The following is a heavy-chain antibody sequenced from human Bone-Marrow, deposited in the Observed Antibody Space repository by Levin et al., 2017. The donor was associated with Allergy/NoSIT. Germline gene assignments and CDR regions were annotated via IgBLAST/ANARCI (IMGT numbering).Heavy chain of an antibody. CDR1: GFTFSSYA. J-gene: IGHJ4*02. CDR2: ISYDGSNK. V-gene: IGHV3-30*04. Sequence: GGSLRLSCAASGFTFSSYAMHWVRQAPGKGLEWVAVISYDGSNKYYADSVKGRFTISRDNSKNTLYLQMNSLRAEDTAVYYCARDSWAMVIIYYFDYWGQGTLVTVSS. D-gene: IGHD5-18*01. CDR3: ARDSWAMVIIYYFDY.